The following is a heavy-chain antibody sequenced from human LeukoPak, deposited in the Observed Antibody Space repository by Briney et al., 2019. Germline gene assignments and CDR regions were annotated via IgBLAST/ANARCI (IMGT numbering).Heavy chain of an antibody. J-gene: IGHJ5*02. CDR1: GFTFSYYT. D-gene: IGHD3-10*01. CDR3: ARLVWFGEFQQNWFDL. CDR2: ISSSSTYI. V-gene: IGHV3-21*01. Sequence: GGSLRLSCAASGFTFSYYTMIWVRQAPGRGLEWVSFISSSSTYIYYADSVKGRFTISRDNAKNSLYLQMNSLRAEDTAVYYCARLVWFGEFQQNWFDLWGQGTLVTVSS.